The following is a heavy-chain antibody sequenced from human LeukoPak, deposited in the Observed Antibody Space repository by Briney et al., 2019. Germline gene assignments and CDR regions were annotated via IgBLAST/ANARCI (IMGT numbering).Heavy chain of an antibody. CDR2: IIPIFGTA. CDR1: GGTFISYA. Sequence: ASVKVSCKASGGTFISYAISWVRQAPGQGLEWMGGIIPIFGTANYARKFQGRVTITADESTSTAYMELSSLRSEDTAVYYCASPRDTAMVTGFDYWGQGTLVTVSS. CDR3: ASPRDTAMVTGFDY. V-gene: IGHV1-69*13. J-gene: IGHJ4*02. D-gene: IGHD5-18*01.